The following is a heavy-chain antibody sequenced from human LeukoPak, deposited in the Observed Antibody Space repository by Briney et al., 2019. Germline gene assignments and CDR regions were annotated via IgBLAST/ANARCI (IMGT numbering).Heavy chain of an antibody. V-gene: IGHV1-18*01. D-gene: IGHD4-17*01. CDR3: ARAYRTTVTTDDY. CDR2: ISAYNGKT. J-gene: IGHJ4*02. CDR1: GYTFTSYG. Sequence: ASVKLSCNASGYTFTSYGISWVRLPHGQGLEWIGWISAYNGKTNYAQQPQGRVTISPDTCTSTAYLERRSLRPDDTAVYYSARAYRTTVTTDDYWGQGPLVTVPS.